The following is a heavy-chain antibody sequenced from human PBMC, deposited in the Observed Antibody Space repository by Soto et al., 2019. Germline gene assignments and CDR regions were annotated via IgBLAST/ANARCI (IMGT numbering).Heavy chain of an antibody. V-gene: IGHV5-51*01. J-gene: IGHJ5*02. D-gene: IGHD3-10*01. CDR1: GYSFTSYW. Sequence: GESLKISCKGSGYSFTSYWIGWVRQMPGKGLEWMGIIYPGDSDTRYSPSFQGQVTISADKSISTAYLQMTTLRVDDTAKYYCAKNSGWFNTWGQGTLVTVSS. CDR2: IYPGDSDT. CDR3: AKNSGWFNT.